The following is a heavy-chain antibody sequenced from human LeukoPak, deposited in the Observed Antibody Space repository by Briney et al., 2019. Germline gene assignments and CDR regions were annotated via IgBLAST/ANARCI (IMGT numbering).Heavy chain of an antibody. CDR2: ISWNSGSI. Sequence: PGGSLRLSCAASGFTFDDYAMHWVRQAPGKGLEWVSGISWNSGSIGYADSVKGRFTISRDNVKNSLYLQMNSLRAEDMALYYCAKGRHDYGDFYYFDYWGQGTLVTVSS. CDR1: GFTFDDYA. V-gene: IGHV3-9*03. CDR3: AKGRHDYGDFYYFDY. D-gene: IGHD4-17*01. J-gene: IGHJ4*02.